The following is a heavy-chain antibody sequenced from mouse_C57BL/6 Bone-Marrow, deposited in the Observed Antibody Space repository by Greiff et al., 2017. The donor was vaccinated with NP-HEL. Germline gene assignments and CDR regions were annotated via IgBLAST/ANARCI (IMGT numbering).Heavy chain of an antibody. J-gene: IGHJ1*01. CDR3: SRHGDYVDSSYSYFDV. CDR2: FYPGSGSI. Sequence: QVQLQQSGAELVKPGASVKLSCKASGYTFTEYTIHWVKQRPGQGLEWIGWFYPGSGSIKYNEKLKDKATLTADKSSRTVYMDLSRMTSEDSAVYFWSRHGDYVDSSYSYFDVWGSGTAITVTA. V-gene: IGHV1-62-2*01. D-gene: IGHD1-1*01. CDR1: GYTFTEYT.